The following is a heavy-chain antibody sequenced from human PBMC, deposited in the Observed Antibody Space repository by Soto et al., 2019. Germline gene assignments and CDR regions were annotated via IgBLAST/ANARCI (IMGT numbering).Heavy chain of an antibody. J-gene: IGHJ3*02. CDR1: GYSLTSYW. V-gene: IGHV5-51*01. D-gene: IGHD6-19*01. Sequence: GESLKISCKGSGYSLTSYWIGWVRQMPGKGLEWMGIIYPGDSDTRYSPSFQGQVTISADKSISTAYLQWSSLKASDTAMYYCARAAPRCGWYLPDAFDIWGQGTMVTVSS. CDR3: ARAAPRCGWYLPDAFDI. CDR2: IYPGDSDT.